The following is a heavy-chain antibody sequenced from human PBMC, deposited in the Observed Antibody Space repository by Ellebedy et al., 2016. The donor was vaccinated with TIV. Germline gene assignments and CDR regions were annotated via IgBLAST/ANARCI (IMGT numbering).Heavy chain of an antibody. CDR2: ISSTSSYI. Sequence: GGSLRLSCAASGFTFSSYTMNWVRQAPGKGLEWVSSISSTSSYIYYADSVKGRFTISRDISKNTLYLQMNSLRAEDTAVYYCASEYSSSTHWGYWGQGTLVTVSS. D-gene: IGHD6-6*01. J-gene: IGHJ4*02. CDR3: ASEYSSSTHWGY. CDR1: GFTFSSYT. V-gene: IGHV3-21*04.